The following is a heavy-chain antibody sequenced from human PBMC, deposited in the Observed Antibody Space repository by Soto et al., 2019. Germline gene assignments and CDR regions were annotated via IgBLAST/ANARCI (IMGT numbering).Heavy chain of an antibody. CDR1: GNTFTNFG. Sequence: QGQLVHSGVEVKKPGASVKVSCTASGNTFTNFGVTWVRQAPGQGLEWMGWISPYTDDPSYAQKFQGRVTMTIDTATSTAYLDLTRLTSDDTAVYYCARVIPGPEAWFHPWGQGTLVTVSS. CDR2: ISPYTDDP. CDR3: ARVIPGPEAWFHP. D-gene: IGHD2-2*01. V-gene: IGHV1-18*01. J-gene: IGHJ5*02.